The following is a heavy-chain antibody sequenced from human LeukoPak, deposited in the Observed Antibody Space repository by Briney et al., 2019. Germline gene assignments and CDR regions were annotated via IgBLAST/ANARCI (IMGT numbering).Heavy chain of an antibody. V-gene: IGHV4-34*12. J-gene: IGHJ5*02. D-gene: IGHD3-16*01. Sequence: KPSETLSLTCAVYGGSFSGFYWTWIRQPPGKGLEWIGEIFHSGRTNSNPSLKSRVTISVDTSKNHFSLKLTSVTAADTAVYYCAGFIWGIGFDPWGQGTLVTVSS. CDR2: IFHSGRT. CDR3: AGFIWGIGFDP. CDR1: GGSFSGFY.